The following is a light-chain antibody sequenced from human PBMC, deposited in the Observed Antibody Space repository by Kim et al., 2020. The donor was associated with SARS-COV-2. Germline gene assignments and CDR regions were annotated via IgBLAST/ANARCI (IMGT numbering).Light chain of an antibody. V-gene: IGLV3-19*01. Sequence: SSELTQDPAVSVALGQTVRITCQGDSLRSYYATWYQQKPGQAPILVIYGKNNRPSGIPDRFSGSSSGNTASLTIPGNQAGDEADYYCNSRDSNDNVVFGG. J-gene: IGLJ2*01. CDR1: SLRSYY. CDR2: GKN. CDR3: NSRDSNDNVV.